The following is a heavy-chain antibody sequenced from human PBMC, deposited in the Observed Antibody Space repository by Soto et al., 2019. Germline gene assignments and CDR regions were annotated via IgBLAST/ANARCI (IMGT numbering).Heavy chain of an antibody. Sequence: GGSLRLSCAASGFSFSDYVINWVRQAPGKGLEWVSGITSGGGSQYYADSVKGRFTISRNNSNNTLFLQMNSLRVEDTSVYYCAKGHSHAVHYQVDFWGQGTLVTVSS. CDR1: GFSFSDYV. V-gene: IGHV3-23*01. CDR3: AKGHSHAVHYQVDF. D-gene: IGHD2-2*01. J-gene: IGHJ4*01. CDR2: ITSGGGSQ.